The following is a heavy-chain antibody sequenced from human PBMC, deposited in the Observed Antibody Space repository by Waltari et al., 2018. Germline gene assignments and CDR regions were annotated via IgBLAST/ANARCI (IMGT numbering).Heavy chain of an antibody. CDR2: ISYDGSNK. CDR1: GFTFSSYG. Sequence: QVQLVESGGGVVQPGRSLRLSCAAAGFTFSSYGMHLVRQAPGKGLEWVAVISYDGSNKYYADSVKGRFTISRDNSKNTLYLQMNSLRAEDTAVYYCANVDTAMADLDAFDIWGQGTMVTVSS. CDR3: ANVDTAMADLDAFDI. D-gene: IGHD5-18*01. J-gene: IGHJ3*02. V-gene: IGHV3-30*18.